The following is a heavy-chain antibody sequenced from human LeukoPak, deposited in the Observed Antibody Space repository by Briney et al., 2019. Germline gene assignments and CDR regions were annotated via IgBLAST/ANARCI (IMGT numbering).Heavy chain of an antibody. CDR3: ALHINGDYESRFDP. D-gene: IGHD4-17*01. CDR1: GFTFSSYG. CDR2: ISYDGSNT. V-gene: IGHV3-30*03. J-gene: IGHJ5*02. Sequence: GGSLRLSCAASGFTFSSYGMHWVRQAPGKGLEWVAVISYDGSNTNYGDSVKGRFTISRDNSKNTLNLQMNSLRAEDTAIYYCALHINGDYESRFDPWGQGTLVTVSS.